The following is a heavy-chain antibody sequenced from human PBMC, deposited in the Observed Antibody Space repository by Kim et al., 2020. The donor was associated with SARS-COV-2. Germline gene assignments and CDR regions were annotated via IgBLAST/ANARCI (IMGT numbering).Heavy chain of an antibody. V-gene: IGHV4-31*02. J-gene: IGHJ3*02. Sequence: YYHPSLKSRVTISIDTSKNQFSLKLGSVTAADTAVYYCASQKLITYAFDIWGQGTMVTVSS. CDR3: ASQKLITYAFDI. D-gene: IGHD1-20*01.